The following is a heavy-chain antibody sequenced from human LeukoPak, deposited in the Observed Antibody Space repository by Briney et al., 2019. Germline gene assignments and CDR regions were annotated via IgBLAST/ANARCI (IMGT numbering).Heavy chain of an antibody. CDR2: IYTSGST. CDR3: ARRNARGATAFDY. Sequence: SETLSLTCTVSGGSISSYYWSWIRQPPGKGLEWIGYIYTSGSTNYNPSLKSRVTISVDTSKNQCSLKLSSVTAADTAVYYCARRNARGATAFDYWGQGTLVTVSS. V-gene: IGHV4-4*09. D-gene: IGHD1-26*01. CDR1: GGSISSYY. J-gene: IGHJ4*02.